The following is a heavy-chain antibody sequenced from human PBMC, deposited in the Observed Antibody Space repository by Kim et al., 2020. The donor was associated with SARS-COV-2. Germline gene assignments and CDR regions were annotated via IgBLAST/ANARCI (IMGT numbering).Heavy chain of an antibody. D-gene: IGHD2-2*01. CDR1: GYTFTSYA. Sequence: ASVKVSCKASGYTFTSYAMNWVRQAPGQGLEWMGWINTNTGNPTYAQGFTGQFVFSLDTSVSTAYLQISSLKAEDTAVYYCAREAVPAARTGSPNWFDPWGQGTLVTVSS. CDR3: AREAVPAARTGSPNWFDP. V-gene: IGHV7-4-1*02. J-gene: IGHJ5*02. CDR2: INTNTGNP.